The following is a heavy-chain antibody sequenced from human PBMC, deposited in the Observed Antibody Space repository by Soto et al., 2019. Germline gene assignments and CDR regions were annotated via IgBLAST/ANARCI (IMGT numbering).Heavy chain of an antibody. J-gene: IGHJ5*02. D-gene: IGHD3-10*01. Sequence: QVQLQESGPGLVKPSQTLSLTCTVSGGSITRPGYYWSWIRQLPGKGLEWIGYVYYSGTTYYNPSLKSLVAIAVDTSKNLFSLKLSSLTAADTAVYYCAGSYGSGTNWFDPWGQGTLVTVSS. CDR1: GGSITRPGYY. CDR2: VYYSGTT. V-gene: IGHV4-31*01. CDR3: AGSYGSGTNWFDP.